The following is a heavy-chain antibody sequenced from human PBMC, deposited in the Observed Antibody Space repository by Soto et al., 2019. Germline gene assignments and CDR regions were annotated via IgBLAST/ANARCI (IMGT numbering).Heavy chain of an antibody. Sequence: QVQLVESGGGVVQPGRSLRLSCAASGFTFSSYGMHWVRQAPGKGLEWVAVIWYDGSNKYYADSVKGRFTISRDNSKNTLYLQMNSLRAEDTAVYYCAREGGGIAVAGRRNAFDIWGQGKMVTVSS. V-gene: IGHV3-33*01. D-gene: IGHD6-19*01. CDR3: AREGGGIAVAGRRNAFDI. J-gene: IGHJ3*02. CDR2: IWYDGSNK. CDR1: GFTFSSYG.